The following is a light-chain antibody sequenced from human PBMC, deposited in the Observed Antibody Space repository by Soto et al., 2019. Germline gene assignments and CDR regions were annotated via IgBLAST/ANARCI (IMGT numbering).Light chain of an antibody. CDR2: KAS. Sequence: DIQMTQSPSFVSASVGDRVTITCRASQGISSWLSWYQQKPGTAPTLLVYKASTLQDGVPSRFTGSGSGTDFTLTIKSPQPEDLGTYYCHQASSFPLTCGGGTKVEIK. CDR3: HQASSFPLT. CDR1: QGISSW. J-gene: IGKJ4*01. V-gene: IGKV1-12*01.